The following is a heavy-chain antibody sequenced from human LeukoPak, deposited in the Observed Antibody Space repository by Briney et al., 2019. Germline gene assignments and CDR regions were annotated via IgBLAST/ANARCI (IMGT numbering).Heavy chain of an antibody. D-gene: IGHD5-24*01. J-gene: IGHJ4*02. Sequence: SVKVSCKAPGFTFTSSAMQWVRQARGQRLEWIGWIVVGSGNTNYAQKFQERVTITRDMSTSTVYMELSSLRSEDTAVYYCAARGMAVSYYFDYWGQGTLVTVSS. V-gene: IGHV1-58*02. CDR2: IVVGSGNT. CDR3: AARGMAVSYYFDY. CDR1: GFTFTSSA.